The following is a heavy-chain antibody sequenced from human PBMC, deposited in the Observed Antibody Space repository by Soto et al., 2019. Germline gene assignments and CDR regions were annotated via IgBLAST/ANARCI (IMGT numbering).Heavy chain of an antibody. D-gene: IGHD5-12*01. CDR3: ATTRRWLRRLFDY. CDR2: INPSGGST. CDR1: GYTFTSYY. Sequence: ASVKVSCKASGYTFTSYYMHWVRQAPGQGLEWMGIINPSGGSTSYAQKFQGRVTMTRDTSTSTVYMELSSLRSEDTAVYYCATTRRWLRRLFDYWGQGTLVTVS. V-gene: IGHV1-46*01. J-gene: IGHJ4*02.